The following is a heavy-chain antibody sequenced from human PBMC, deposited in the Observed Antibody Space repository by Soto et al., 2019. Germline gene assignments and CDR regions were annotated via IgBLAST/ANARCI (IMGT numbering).Heavy chain of an antibody. V-gene: IGHV3-23*01. CDR3: ARARRGAPYYYTMDL. D-gene: IGHD3-10*01. Sequence: LRLSCIASGFTFSSYAMTWVRQAPGKGLEWVSDISGSGGITYYADSVKGRFTISRDNSKNTLNLQMNSLRADDTAVYYCARARRGAPYYYTMDLWGQGTTVTVSS. CDR1: GFTFSSYA. CDR2: ISGSGGIT. J-gene: IGHJ6*02.